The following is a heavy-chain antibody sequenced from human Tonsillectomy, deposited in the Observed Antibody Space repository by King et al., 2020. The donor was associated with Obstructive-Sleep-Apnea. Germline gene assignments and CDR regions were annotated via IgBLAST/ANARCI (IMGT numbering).Heavy chain of an antibody. CDR2: ISWNSGSI. D-gene: IGHD3-10*01. CDR1: GFTFDDYA. V-gene: IGHV3-9*01. Sequence: VQLVESGGGLVQPGRSLRLSCAASGFTFDDYAMHWVRQAPGKGLEWVSGISWNSGSIGYADSVKGRFTISRDNAKNSLYLQMNSLRAEDTALYYCAKDYGFGELLYWFDPWGQGTLVTVSS. J-gene: IGHJ5*02. CDR3: AKDYGFGELLYWFDP.